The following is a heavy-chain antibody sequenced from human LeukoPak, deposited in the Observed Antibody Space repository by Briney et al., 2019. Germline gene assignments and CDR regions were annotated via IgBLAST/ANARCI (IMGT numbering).Heavy chain of an antibody. CDR1: GGSFSGYY. CDR3: ASGNSVKQQLVLGDAFDI. D-gene: IGHD6-13*01. Sequence: SETLSLTCTVYGGSFSGYYWIWIRQPPGKGLEWIGEINPSGSTHYNPSLKSRVTISIDTSKNQFSLRLTSVTAADTAVYYCASGNSVKQQLVLGDAFDIWGQGTMVTVSS. J-gene: IGHJ3*02. V-gene: IGHV4-34*01. CDR2: INPSGST.